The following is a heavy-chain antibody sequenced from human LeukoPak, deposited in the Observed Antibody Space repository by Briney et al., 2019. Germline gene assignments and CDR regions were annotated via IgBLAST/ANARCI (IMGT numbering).Heavy chain of an antibody. CDR2: IYYSGST. J-gene: IGHJ5*02. D-gene: IGHD6-19*01. V-gene: IGHV4-59*01. CDR1: GGSISSYY. Sequence: SSETLSLTCTVSGGSISSYYWSWIRQPPGKGLEWIGYIYYSGSTNYNPSLQSRVTISVDTSKNQFSLKLSSVTAADTAVYYCARGRYSSGWSITNWFDPWGQGTLVTVSS. CDR3: ARGRYSSGWSITNWFDP.